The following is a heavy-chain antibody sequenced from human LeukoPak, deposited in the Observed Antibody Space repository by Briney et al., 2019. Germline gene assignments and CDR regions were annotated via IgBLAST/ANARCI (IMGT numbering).Heavy chain of an antibody. Sequence: GGSLRLSCAASGFAFDEHGMSWVRQVPGKGLEWVSGINWSGGSTGYADPLRGRFTISRDNAKNSLYLQMDSLRAEDTALYYCARAPITSPFYFDYWGQGTLVTVSS. CDR2: INWSGGST. D-gene: IGHD2-2*01. V-gene: IGHV3-20*04. CDR1: GFAFDEHG. J-gene: IGHJ4*02. CDR3: ARAPITSPFYFDY.